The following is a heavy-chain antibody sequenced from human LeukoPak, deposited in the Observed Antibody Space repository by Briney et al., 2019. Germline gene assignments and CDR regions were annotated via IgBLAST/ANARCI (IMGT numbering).Heavy chain of an antibody. Sequence: PSETLSLTCAVYGGSLSGYYWSWIRQPPGKGLEWIGEINHSGSTNYNPSLKSRVTISVDTSKNQFSLKLSSVTAADTAVYYCARLGTYYYGSGRGFDPWGQGTLVTVSS. D-gene: IGHD3-10*01. J-gene: IGHJ5*02. CDR3: ARLGTYYYGSGRGFDP. CDR1: GGSLSGYY. V-gene: IGHV4-34*01. CDR2: INHSGST.